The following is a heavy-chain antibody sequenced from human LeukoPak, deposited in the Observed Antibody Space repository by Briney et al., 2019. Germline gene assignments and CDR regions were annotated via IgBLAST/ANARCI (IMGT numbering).Heavy chain of an antibody. J-gene: IGHJ4*02. CDR3: ARGKWELYYDY. V-gene: IGHV3-21*01. CDR2: ISSSSSYI. D-gene: IGHD1-26*01. CDR1: GFTFSSYS. Sequence: GGSLRLSCAASGFTFSSYSMNWFRQAPGKGLEWVSSISSSSSYIYYADSVKGRFTISRDNAKNSLYLQMNSLRAEDTAVYYCARGKWELYYDYWGQGTLVTVSS.